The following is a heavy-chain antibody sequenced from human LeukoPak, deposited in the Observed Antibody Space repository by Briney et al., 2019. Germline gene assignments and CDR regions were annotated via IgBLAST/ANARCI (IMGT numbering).Heavy chain of an antibody. CDR1: GFPFNEYS. J-gene: IGHJ4*02. CDR3: ARDHNYAFDN. Sequence: PGGSLRLSCAASGFPFNEYSMNWVRQAPGKGLEWISYIGISSGNTKYADSVKGRFTISGDNAKKPLYLQMNSLRVEDTAVYYCARDHNYAFDNWGQGTLVTVSS. CDR2: IGISSGNT. D-gene: IGHD1-1*01. V-gene: IGHV3-11*06.